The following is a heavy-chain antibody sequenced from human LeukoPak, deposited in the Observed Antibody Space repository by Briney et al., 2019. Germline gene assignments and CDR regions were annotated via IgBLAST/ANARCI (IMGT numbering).Heavy chain of an antibody. Sequence: SETLSLTCTVSGGSISSYYWSWIRQPPGKGLEWIGYIYYSGSTNYNPSLKSRVTISVDTSKNQFPLKLSSVTAADTAVYYCARGSRSRSTTNRIMSYFDYWGQGTLVTVSS. CDR2: IYYSGST. CDR1: GGSISSYY. D-gene: IGHD3-16*01. J-gene: IGHJ4*02. CDR3: ARGSRSRSTTNRIMSYFDY. V-gene: IGHV4-59*08.